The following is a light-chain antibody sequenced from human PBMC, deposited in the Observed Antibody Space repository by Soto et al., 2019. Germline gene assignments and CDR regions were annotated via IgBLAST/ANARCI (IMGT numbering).Light chain of an antibody. CDR2: LAS. CDR1: QSVLYNSNNKNY. V-gene: IGKV4-1*01. Sequence: DIVMTQSPDSLAVSLGERATINCKSSQSVLYNSNNKNYLSWYQQKPGQPPKLLIYLASTRESGVPDRFSGSGSGTDFTLTISSLQAEDVAVYYCQQYYTTPFTFGGGTKVEIK. J-gene: IGKJ4*01. CDR3: QQYYTTPFT.